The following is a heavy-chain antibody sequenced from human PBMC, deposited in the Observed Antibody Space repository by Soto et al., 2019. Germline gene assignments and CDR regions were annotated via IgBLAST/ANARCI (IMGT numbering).Heavy chain of an antibody. CDR2: ISSSSSYI. D-gene: IGHD3-10*01. Sequence: GGYLKLSCAAYGFTFSSYSMNCVRQAPGKGLEWASSISSSSSYIYYADSVKGRFTISRDNAKNSLYLQMNSLRAEDTAVYYCARVPFGWGYVTNYYMDVWGKGTTVTVSS. CDR3: ARVPFGWGYVTNYYMDV. J-gene: IGHJ6*03. CDR1: GFTFSSYS. V-gene: IGHV3-21*01.